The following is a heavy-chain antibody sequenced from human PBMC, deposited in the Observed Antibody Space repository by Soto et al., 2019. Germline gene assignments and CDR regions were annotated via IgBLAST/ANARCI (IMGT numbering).Heavy chain of an antibody. J-gene: IGHJ4*02. CDR3: ARHYTSSGSYLL. Sequence: EVQLVQSGAEVKKPGESLRISCKGSGYSFTSYWITWVRQMPGKGLEWMGKIDPSDSYVSYSPSFQGHVTISVDKSISTAFLQWSSLKASDTAMYYCARHYTSSGSYLLWGQGTLVTVSS. V-gene: IGHV5-10-1*03. CDR1: GYSFTSYW. CDR2: IDPSDSYV. D-gene: IGHD3-10*01.